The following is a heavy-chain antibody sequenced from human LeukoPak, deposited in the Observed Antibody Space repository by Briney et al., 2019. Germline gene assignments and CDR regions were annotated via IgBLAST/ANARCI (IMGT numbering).Heavy chain of an antibody. V-gene: IGHV3-74*01. Sequence: PGGSLRLSCGASGFTFSSFWMHWVRQAPGKGLAWVSRINSDGSSTSYADSVKGRFTISRDNARNMLYLQMNSLRAEDTAVYYCAPHLSVVVPGAQYGMDVWGQGTTVTVSS. CDR3: APHLSVVVPGAQYGMDV. D-gene: IGHD2-2*01. J-gene: IGHJ6*02. CDR2: INSDGSST. CDR1: GFTFSSFW.